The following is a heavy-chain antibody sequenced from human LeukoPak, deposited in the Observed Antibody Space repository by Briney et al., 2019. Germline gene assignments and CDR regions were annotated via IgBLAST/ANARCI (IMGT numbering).Heavy chain of an antibody. J-gene: IGHJ4*02. CDR2: IIPILGIA. D-gene: IGHD3-10*01. V-gene: IGHV1-69*04. Sequence: SVKVSCKASGGTFSSYAISWVRQAPGQGLEWMGRIIPILGIANYAQKFQGRVTITADKSTSTAYMELSSLRSEDTAVYYCARVADGSGSYTLDYWGQGTLVTVSS. CDR1: GGTFSSYA. CDR3: ARVADGSGSYTLDY.